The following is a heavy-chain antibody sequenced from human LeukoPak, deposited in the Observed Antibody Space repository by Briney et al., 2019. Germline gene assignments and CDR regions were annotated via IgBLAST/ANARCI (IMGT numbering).Heavy chain of an antibody. J-gene: IGHJ4*02. CDR1: GFTFSSYE. CDR3: ARGLWFGELSYFHY. D-gene: IGHD3-10*01. CDR2: ISSSGSTI. V-gene: IGHV3-48*03. Sequence: QPGGSLRLSCAASGFTFSSYEMNWVRQAPGKGLEWVSYISSSGSTIYYADSVKGRFTISRDNAKNSLYLQMNSLRAEDTAVYYCARGLWFGELSYFHYWGQGTLVTVSS.